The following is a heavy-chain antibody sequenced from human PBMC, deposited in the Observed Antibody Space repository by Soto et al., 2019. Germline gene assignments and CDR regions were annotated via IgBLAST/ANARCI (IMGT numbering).Heavy chain of an antibody. J-gene: IGHJ3*02. Sequence: PGGSLRLSCAASGFTFSSYAMHWVRQAPGKGLEWVAVIWYDGSKKYYADSVKGRFTISRDNSKNTLYLQMNSLRAEDTAVYYCAREYYDTSGYYYGEDAFDIWGQGTMVTVSS. CDR3: AREYYDTSGYYYGEDAFDI. CDR1: GFTFSSYA. CDR2: IWYDGSKK. V-gene: IGHV3-33*08. D-gene: IGHD3-22*01.